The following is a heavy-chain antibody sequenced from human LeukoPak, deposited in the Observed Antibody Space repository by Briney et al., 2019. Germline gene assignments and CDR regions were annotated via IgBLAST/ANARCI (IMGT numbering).Heavy chain of an antibody. CDR3: ARDTYGMDV. V-gene: IGHV3-48*03. J-gene: IGHJ6*02. CDR2: ISSSGSTI. Sequence: PGGSLRLSCAASGFTFSSYEVNWVRQAPGKGLEWVSYISSSGSTIYYADSVKGRFTISRDNAKNSLYLQMNSLRAEDTAVYYCARDTYGMDVWGQGTTVTVSS. CDR1: GFTFSSYE.